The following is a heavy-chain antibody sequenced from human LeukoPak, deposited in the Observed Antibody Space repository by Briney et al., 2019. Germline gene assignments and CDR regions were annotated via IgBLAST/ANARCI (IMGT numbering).Heavy chain of an antibody. CDR1: YAFIISGSYY. CDR2: IYTTGST. CDR3: ATFLEASGSYYYYYMDV. J-gene: IGHJ6*03. V-gene: IGHV4-61*09. D-gene: IGHD3-10*01. Sequence: SQTLSLTCTVSYAFIISGSYYWPWLRQSAGKGLELIGHIYTTGSTTYNPSLKSRVTVSVDTSKHQFSLKLTSVPAARTTIYYCATFLEASGSYYYYYMDVWGKGTTVTVSS.